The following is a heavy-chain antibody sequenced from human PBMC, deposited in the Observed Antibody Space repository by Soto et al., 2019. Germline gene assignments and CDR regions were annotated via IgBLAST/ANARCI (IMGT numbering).Heavy chain of an antibody. CDR3: ARGNYGDPTYFDY. CDR1: GGSISSGGYY. Sequence: QVQLQESGPGLVKPSQTLSLTCTVSGGSISSGGYYWSWIRQHPGKGLEWIGYIYYSGSTYYNPSLKSRVTISVDTSKNPFSLKLSSVTAADTAVYYCARGNYGDPTYFDYWGQGTLVTVSS. J-gene: IGHJ4*02. CDR2: IYYSGST. D-gene: IGHD4-17*01. V-gene: IGHV4-31*03.